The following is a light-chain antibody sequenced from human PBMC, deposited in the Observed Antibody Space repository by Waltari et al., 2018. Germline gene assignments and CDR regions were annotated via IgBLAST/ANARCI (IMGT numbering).Light chain of an antibody. J-gene: IGKJ4*01. CDR2: ATS. V-gene: IGKV1-NL1*01. Sequence: IQMTQSPSSLSASVGDRVTITCRASQAISNAVAWYQQKVVRAPKLLLYATSKLERGFPARFSVRASGTTYRLTIDCLQSDDSAIYFCQQYFSVPLTFGGGSKIEI. CDR3: QQYFSVPLT. CDR1: QAISNA.